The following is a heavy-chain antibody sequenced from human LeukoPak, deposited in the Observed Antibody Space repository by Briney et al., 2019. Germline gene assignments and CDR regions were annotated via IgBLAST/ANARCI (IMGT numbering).Heavy chain of an antibody. D-gene: IGHD2-2*03. Sequence: ASVKVSCKASGYTFTTYAIHWVRQAPGRSLEWMGRINAGNGDAKYSQNFHDRITITRDTSASTAYMELSSLRSEDTAVYYCARDSGYCSSTSCYEGDAFDIWGQGTMVTVSS. CDR1: GYTFTTYA. J-gene: IGHJ3*02. CDR3: ARDSGYCSSTSCYEGDAFDI. V-gene: IGHV1-3*01. CDR2: INAGNGDA.